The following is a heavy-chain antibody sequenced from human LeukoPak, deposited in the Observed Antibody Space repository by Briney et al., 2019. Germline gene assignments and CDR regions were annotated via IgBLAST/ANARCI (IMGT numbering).Heavy chain of an antibody. Sequence: GGPLRLSCAVSGFTFSGYSMNWIRQAPGKGLEWVSSFGTRSTSIYHAGSVKGRFAISRDNAKNSLYLQMNSLRAEDTALYYCAREVSEGFDFWGQGTLVTVSS. CDR2: FGTRSTSI. CDR3: AREVSEGFDF. CDR1: GFTFSGYS. V-gene: IGHV3-21*01. D-gene: IGHD3-22*01. J-gene: IGHJ4*02.